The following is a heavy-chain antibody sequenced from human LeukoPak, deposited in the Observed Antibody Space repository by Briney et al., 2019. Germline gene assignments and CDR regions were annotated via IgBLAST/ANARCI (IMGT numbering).Heavy chain of an antibody. J-gene: IGHJ4*02. CDR3: AKSYSDNWYSFDY. CDR1: GFTFSGFA. V-gene: IGHV3-23*01. D-gene: IGHD1-20*01. CDR2: IRSGGDST. Sequence: PGGSLRLSCAVSGFTFSGFAMTWVRQAPGKGLHWASSIRSGGDSTYYADSVKGRFTISRDNSKNTLYLQMNNLRAEDASIYYCAKSYSDNWYSFDYVGQGTLVTVSS.